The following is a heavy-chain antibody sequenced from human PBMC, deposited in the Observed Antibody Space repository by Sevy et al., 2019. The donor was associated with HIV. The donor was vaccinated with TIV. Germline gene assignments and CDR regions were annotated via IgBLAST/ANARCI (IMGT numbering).Heavy chain of an antibody. CDR3: ARHSHGSGTYYVPFDS. CDR1: GYSITSGYL. D-gene: IGHD3-10*01. V-gene: IGHV4-38-2*01. Sequence: SETLSLTCAVSGYSITSGYLWGWIRQPPGKGLEGIGSVFHSGNTYYNPSLNSRVIISIDTPKNQFSLKLNYVTAADTAVYYCARHSHGSGTYYVPFDSWGQGTLVTVSS. CDR2: VFHSGNT. J-gene: IGHJ4*02.